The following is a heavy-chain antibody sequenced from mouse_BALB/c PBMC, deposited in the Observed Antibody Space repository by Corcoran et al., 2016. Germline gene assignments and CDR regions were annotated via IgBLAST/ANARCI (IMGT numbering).Heavy chain of an antibody. CDR2: IYPYNGGT. J-gene: IGHJ4*01. CDR3: ASAYYGNYVYAMDY. CDR1: GYTFTDYN. Sequence: EVQLQQSGPELVKPGASVKISCKASGYTFTDYNMHWVKQSHGKSLEWIGYIYPYNGGTGYNQKFKSKATLTVDNSSSTAYMELRSLTSEDSAVYYCASAYYGNYVYAMDYWGQGTSVTVSS. D-gene: IGHD2-10*01. V-gene: IGHV1S29*02.